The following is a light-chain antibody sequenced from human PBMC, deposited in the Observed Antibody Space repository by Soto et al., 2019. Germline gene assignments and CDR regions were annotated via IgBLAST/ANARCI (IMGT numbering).Light chain of an antibody. Sequence: QSALTQPRSVSASPGQSVTLSCTGTSSDVGGHNYVSWYQQHPGKAPKLMIFDVSERPSGVPDRFSGSKSGNTASLTISGLQAEDEADYFCCSYAGKYNLAFGGGTKLTVL. J-gene: IGLJ3*02. CDR2: DVS. CDR3: CSYAGKYNLA. CDR1: SSDVGGHNY. V-gene: IGLV2-11*01.